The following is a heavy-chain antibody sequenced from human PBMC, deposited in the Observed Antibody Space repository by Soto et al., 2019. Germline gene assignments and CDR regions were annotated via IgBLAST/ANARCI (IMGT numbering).Heavy chain of an antibody. CDR1: GYSISSGYY. Sequence: PSETLSLTCAVSGYSISSGYYWGWIRQPPGKGLEWIGSIYHSGSTYYNPSLKSRVTISVDTSKNQFSLKLSSVTAADTAVYYCARDAGIVVVPEDYGMDVWGQGTKVTVYS. V-gene: IGHV4-38-2*02. CDR2: IYHSGST. CDR3: ARDAGIVVVPEDYGMDV. J-gene: IGHJ6*02. D-gene: IGHD2-2*01.